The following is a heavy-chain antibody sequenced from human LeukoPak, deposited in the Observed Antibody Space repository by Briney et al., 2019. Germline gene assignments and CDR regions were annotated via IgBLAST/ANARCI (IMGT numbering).Heavy chain of an antibody. V-gene: IGHV4-59*13. CDR1: GGSISSYY. D-gene: IGHD3-10*01. CDR3: ARGNYGSGSYKNPFDY. Sequence: SETLSLTCTVSGGSISSYYWTWFGRPPGKELRWMGIIYYSGSTNYNPSLKSRVTISVDTSKNQFSLKLSSVTAADTAVYYCARGNYGSGSYKNPFDYWGQGTLVTVSS. CDR2: IYYSGST. J-gene: IGHJ4*02.